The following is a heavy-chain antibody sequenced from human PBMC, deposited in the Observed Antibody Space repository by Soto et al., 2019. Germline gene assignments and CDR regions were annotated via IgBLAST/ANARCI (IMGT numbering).Heavy chain of an antibody. CDR1: GGSFSDYY. J-gene: IGHJ4*02. V-gene: IGHV4-34*02. CDR2: INHSGST. D-gene: IGHD2-15*01. CDR3: ARGGCSGGSCYRPFFSD. Sequence: QVQLQQWGAGLLKPSETLSLTCAVYGGSFSDYYWSWIRQPPGKGLEWIGEINHSGSTIYNPSLKGRVTMSVDASKIQFSRSLTSVTAADTAVYYCARGGCSGGSCYRPFFSDWGQGTLVTVSS.